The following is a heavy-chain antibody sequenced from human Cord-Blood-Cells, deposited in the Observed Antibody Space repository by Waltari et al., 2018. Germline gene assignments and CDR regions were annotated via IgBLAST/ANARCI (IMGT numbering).Heavy chain of an antibody. CDR1: GGSISSHY. Sequence: QVQLQESGPGLVKPSETLSLTRTVSGGSISSHYWSWIRPPPGKGLEWIGYIYYSGSTNYNPSLKSRVTISVDTSKNQFSLKLSSVTAADTAVYYCARHMLSSIAARPYWYFDLWGRGTLVTVSS. J-gene: IGHJ2*01. CDR3: ARHMLSSIAARPYWYFDL. CDR2: IYYSGST. D-gene: IGHD6-6*01. V-gene: IGHV4-59*11.